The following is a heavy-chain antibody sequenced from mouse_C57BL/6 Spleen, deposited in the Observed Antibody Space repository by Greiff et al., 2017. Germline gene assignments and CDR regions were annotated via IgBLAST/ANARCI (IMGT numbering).Heavy chain of an antibody. J-gene: IGHJ2*01. D-gene: IGHD2-4*01. V-gene: IGHV5-6*01. CDR1: GFTFSSYG. CDR2: ISSGGSYT. CDR3: ARQDDYAFDY. Sequence: EVQGVESGGDLVKPGGSLKLSCAASGFTFSSYGMSWVRQTPDKRLEWVATISSGGSYTYYPDSVKGRFTISRDNAKNTLYLQMSSLKSEDTAMYYCARQDDYAFDYWGQGTTLTVSS.